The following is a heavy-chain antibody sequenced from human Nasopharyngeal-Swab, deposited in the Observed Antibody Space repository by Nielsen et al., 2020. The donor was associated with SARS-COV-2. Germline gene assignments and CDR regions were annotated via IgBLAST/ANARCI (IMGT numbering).Heavy chain of an antibody. J-gene: IGHJ6*02. D-gene: IGHD6-6*01. V-gene: IGHV4-59*01. CDR1: GGSISSYY. CDR3: ARGSPQTYYYYGMDV. CDR2: IYYSGST. Sequence: SETLSLTCTVSGGSISSYYWSWIRQPPGKGLEWIGYIYYSGSTNYNPSLKSRVTISVDTSKNQFSLKLSSVTAADTAAYYCARGSPQTYYYYGMDVWGQGTTVTVSS.